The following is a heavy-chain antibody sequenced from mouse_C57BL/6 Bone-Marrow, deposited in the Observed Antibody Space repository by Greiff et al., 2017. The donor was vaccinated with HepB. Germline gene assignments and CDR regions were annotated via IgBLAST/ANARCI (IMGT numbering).Heavy chain of an antibody. CDR2: INPYNGGT. CDR3: ASEDPYAMDY. CDR1: GYTFTDYY. V-gene: IGHV1-19*01. J-gene: IGHJ4*01. Sequence: EVQLQQSGPVLVKPGASVKMSCKASGYTFTDYYMNWVKQSHGKSLEWIGVINPYNGGTSYNQKFKGKATLTVDKSSSTAYMELNSLTSEDSAVYYCASEDPYAMDYWGQGTSVTVSS.